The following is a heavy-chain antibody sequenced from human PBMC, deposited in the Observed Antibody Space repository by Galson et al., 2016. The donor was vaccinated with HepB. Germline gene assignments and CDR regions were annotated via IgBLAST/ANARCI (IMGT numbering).Heavy chain of an antibody. J-gene: IGHJ4*02. CDR1: DGPIRSSSFS. CDR3: ARAGLLTKASFDC. V-gene: IGHV4-39*01. CDR2: VHRGKT. D-gene: IGHD4-11*01. Sequence: SETLSLTCTVSDGPIRSSSFSWAWIRQPPGKGLECIGTVHRGKTYYNPSLAGRVTISAGMPPDLLSPKLTSLTAADPAVYYCARAGLLTKASFDCWSQGTLVAVSS.